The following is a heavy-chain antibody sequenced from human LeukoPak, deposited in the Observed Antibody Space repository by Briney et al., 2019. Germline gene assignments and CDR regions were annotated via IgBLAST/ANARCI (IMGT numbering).Heavy chain of an antibody. D-gene: IGHD2-2*01. CDR2: ITNSGGST. V-gene: IGHV3-23*01. CDR1: GFTFSSYA. CDR3: AKASGYCSSTTSCYLYFDY. J-gene: IGHJ4*02. Sequence: GGSLRSSCAASGFTFSSYAMSWVRQAPGKGLEWVSGITNSGGSTYYADSVKGRFTISRDNSKNTLYLQMNSLRDEDTAVYYCAKASGYCSSTTSCYLYFDYWGQGTLVTVSS.